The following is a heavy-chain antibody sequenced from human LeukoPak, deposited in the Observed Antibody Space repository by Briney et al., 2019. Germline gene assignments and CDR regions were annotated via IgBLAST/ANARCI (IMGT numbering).Heavy chain of an antibody. D-gene: IGHD5-18*01. CDR1: GFTFSSYG. CDR3: AKAPTAMVTSFDY. J-gene: IGHJ4*02. Sequence: GGSLRLSCAASGFTFSSYGMHWVRQAPGKGLEWVSAISGSGGSTYYADSVKGRFTISRDNSKNTLYLQMNSLRAEDTAVYYCAKAPTAMVTSFDYWGQGTLVTVSS. CDR2: ISGSGGST. V-gene: IGHV3-23*01.